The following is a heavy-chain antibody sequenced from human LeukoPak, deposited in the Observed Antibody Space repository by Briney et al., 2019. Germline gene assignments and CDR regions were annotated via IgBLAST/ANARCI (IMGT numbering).Heavy chain of an antibody. CDR3: ARGGSSRYTITY. CDR1: GFTFSNSW. CDR2: ISSDGTNT. J-gene: IGHJ4*02. Sequence: GGSLRLSFAASGFTFSNSWMHWVRQAPGKGLVWVSRISSDGTNTTYADSVKGRFTISRDNAKSTLYLQMNSLRAEDTAVYYCARGGSSRYTITYWGQGTLVTVSS. V-gene: IGHV3-74*01. D-gene: IGHD5-12*01.